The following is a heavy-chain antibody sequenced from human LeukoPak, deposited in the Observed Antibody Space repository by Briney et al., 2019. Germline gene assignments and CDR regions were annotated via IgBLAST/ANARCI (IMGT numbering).Heavy chain of an antibody. Sequence: GGSLRLSCAASGFTFDDYAMHWVRQAPGKGLEWVSGISWNSGSIGYADSVKGRFTISRDNAKNSLYLQMNSLRAVDTALYYCAKGASVDVRGYYYGMDVWGQGTTVTVSS. J-gene: IGHJ6*02. CDR2: ISWNSGSI. CDR3: AKGASVDVRGYYYGMDV. D-gene: IGHD3-10*02. CDR1: GFTFDDYA. V-gene: IGHV3-9*01.